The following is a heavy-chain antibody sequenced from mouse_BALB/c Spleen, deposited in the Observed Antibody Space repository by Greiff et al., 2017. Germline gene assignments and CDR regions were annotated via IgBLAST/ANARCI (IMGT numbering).Heavy chain of an antibody. CDR2: IYPGNSDT. Sequence: EVQLVESGTVLARPGASVKMSCKASGYSFTSYWMHWVKQRPGQGLEWIGAIYPGNSDTSYNQKFKGKAKLTAVTSASTAYMELSSLTNEDSAVYYCTRHDVYSGGFAYWGQGTLVTVSA. CDR1: GYSFTSYW. D-gene: IGHD2-3*01. J-gene: IGHJ3*01. V-gene: IGHV1-5*01. CDR3: TRHDVYSGGFAY.